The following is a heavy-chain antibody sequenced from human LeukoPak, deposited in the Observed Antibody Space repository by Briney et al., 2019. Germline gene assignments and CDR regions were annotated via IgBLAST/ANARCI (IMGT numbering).Heavy chain of an antibody. CDR3: ARFVVRGVLYYFDY. D-gene: IGHD3-10*01. CDR2: IYYSGST. CDR1: GGSISSDY. Sequence: SETLSLTCTVSGGSISSDYWSWIRQPAGKGLEWIGYIYYSGSTNYNPSPKSRVTISVDTSKNQFSLKLSSVTAADTAVYYCARFVVRGVLYYFDYWGQGTLVTVSS. J-gene: IGHJ4*02. V-gene: IGHV4-59*08.